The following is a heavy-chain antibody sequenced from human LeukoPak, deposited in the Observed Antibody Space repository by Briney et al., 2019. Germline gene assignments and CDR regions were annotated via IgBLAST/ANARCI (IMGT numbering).Heavy chain of an antibody. CDR1: GYTFTSYG. V-gene: IGHV1-2*02. Sequence: ASVKVSCKASGYTFTSYGISWVRQAPGQGLEWMGWINPNSGGTNYAQKFQGRVTMTRDTSISTAYMELSRLRSDDTAAYYCARELNYYDSSGYYYWGQGTLVTVSS. CDR3: ARELNYYDSSGYYY. CDR2: INPNSGGT. D-gene: IGHD3-22*01. J-gene: IGHJ4*02.